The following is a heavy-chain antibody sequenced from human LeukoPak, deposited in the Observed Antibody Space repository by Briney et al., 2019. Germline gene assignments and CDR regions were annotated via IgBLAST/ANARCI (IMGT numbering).Heavy chain of an antibody. J-gene: IGHJ4*02. CDR3: ARANEWALDSVDDY. V-gene: IGHV1-2*02. CDR2: INPNSGGT. CDR1: GYTFTGYY. D-gene: IGHD1-26*01. Sequence: PGGSLRLSCAASGYTFTGYYMHWVRQAPGQGLEWMGWINPNSGGTNYAQKFQGRVTMTRDTSISTAYMELSRLRSDDTAVYYCARANEWALDSVDDYWGQGTLVTVSS.